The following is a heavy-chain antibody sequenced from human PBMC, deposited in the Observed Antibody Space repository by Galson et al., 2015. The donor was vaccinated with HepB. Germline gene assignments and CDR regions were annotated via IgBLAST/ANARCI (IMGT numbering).Heavy chain of an antibody. V-gene: IGHV7-4-1*02. CDR3: ARVTSSHNYGRSRYSFYYYGMDV. CDR2: INTNTGEP. CDR1: GYTFTNYA. J-gene: IGHJ6*02. Sequence: SVKVSCKASGYTFTNYAINWVRQAPGQGLGWMGWINTNTGEPTYAQAFTGRFVFSLDTSVTTVHLQISSLKPEDTAVYYCARVTSSHNYGRSRYSFYYYGMDVWGQGTTVTVPS. D-gene: IGHD3-10*01.